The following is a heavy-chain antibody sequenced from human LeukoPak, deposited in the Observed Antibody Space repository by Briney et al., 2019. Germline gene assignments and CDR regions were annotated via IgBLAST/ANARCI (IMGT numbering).Heavy chain of an antibody. CDR2: VNPASGGT. CDR1: GYTFIAYY. J-gene: IGHJ4*02. Sequence: ASVKVSCKASGYTFIAYYMHWVRQAPGQGLEWMGWVNPASGGTNYAQKFQGRVTMTRDTSIATAYMELNELTSDDTAVHYCAGQKDPRPIDYWGQGTLVTVSS. CDR3: AGQKDPRPIDY. V-gene: IGHV1-2*02.